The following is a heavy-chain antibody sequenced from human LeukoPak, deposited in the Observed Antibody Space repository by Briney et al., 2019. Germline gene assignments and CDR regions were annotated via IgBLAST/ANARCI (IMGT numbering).Heavy chain of an antibody. J-gene: IGHJ4*02. CDR3: ARDRYYIFDY. CDR2: ITSDGSST. D-gene: IGHD3-10*01. CDR1: GFTFSSTW. Sequence: GGSLRLSCAASGFTFSSTWMNWVRQGPGKGLGWVSRITSDGSSTIYADSVKGRFTISRDNAKSTVYLQMNSLRAEDTAVYFCARDRYYIFDYWGQGAPVTVSS. V-gene: IGHV3-74*01.